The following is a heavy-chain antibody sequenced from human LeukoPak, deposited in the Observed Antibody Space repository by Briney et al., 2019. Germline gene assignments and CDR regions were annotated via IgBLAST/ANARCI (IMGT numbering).Heavy chain of an antibody. CDR2: ISSSSSTI. Sequence: GGSLRLSCAASGFTFSSYSMNWVRQAPGKGLEWVSYISSSSSTIYYADSVKGRFTISRDNARNSLYLQMNSLRAEDTALYYCAKDQLRGSPHYYGMDVWGQGTTVTVSS. CDR3: AKDQLRGSPHYYGMDV. V-gene: IGHV3-48*01. CDR1: GFTFSSYS. J-gene: IGHJ6*02. D-gene: IGHD4-17*01.